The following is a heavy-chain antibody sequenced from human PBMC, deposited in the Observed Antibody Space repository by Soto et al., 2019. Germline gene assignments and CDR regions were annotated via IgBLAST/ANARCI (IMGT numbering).Heavy chain of an antibody. CDR3: AREVDGDYWVMDY. Sequence: TYTVSWGYIRSVGYCWSFISKHPGKGLEWIGYIYYSGSTYYNPSLKSRVTISVDTSKNQFSLKLSSVTAADTAVYYCAREVDGDYWVMDYWGQGTLVTVSS. CDR2: IYYSGST. J-gene: IGHJ4*02. V-gene: IGHV4-31*03. D-gene: IGHD4-17*01. CDR1: WGYIRSVGYC.